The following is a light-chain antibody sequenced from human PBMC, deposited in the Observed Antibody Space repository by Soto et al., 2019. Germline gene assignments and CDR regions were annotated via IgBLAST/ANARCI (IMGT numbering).Light chain of an antibody. CDR1: KSLAGRY. J-gene: IGKJ3*01. CDR3: QQGFT. V-gene: IGKV3-20*01. CDR2: GAS. Sequence: IVLTQSAGTLSLFPGERATLSCRASKSLAGRYLGWYQQKPGQAPRLLIYGASKRATGIPDRFSGSGSVTDFTLTISRLEPEDFAVYFCQQGFTFGPGTKVDLK.